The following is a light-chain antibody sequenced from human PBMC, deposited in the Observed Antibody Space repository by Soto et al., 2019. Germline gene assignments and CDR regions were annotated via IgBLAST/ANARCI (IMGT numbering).Light chain of an antibody. CDR1: QSISTW. Sequence: DIQMTQSPSTLSASVGDRVTITCRASQSISTWLAWYQQKPGKAPNLLIYKASNLEGGVPSRFSGSGSGTEFTLTINSLQPDDFATYYCQQYNAFPWTFGQGTKVSIK. CDR2: KAS. J-gene: IGKJ1*01. V-gene: IGKV1-5*03. CDR3: QQYNAFPWT.